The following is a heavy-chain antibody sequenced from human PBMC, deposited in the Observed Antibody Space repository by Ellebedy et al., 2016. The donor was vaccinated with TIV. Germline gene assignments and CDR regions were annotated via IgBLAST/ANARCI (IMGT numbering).Heavy chain of an antibody. D-gene: IGHD3-10*01. CDR3: ARSAVRITMVRGVMPDLDY. V-gene: IGHV1-18*01. CDR2: ISAYNGNT. Sequence: AASVKVSCKASGYTFSNYGISWVRQAPGQGLEWMGWISAYNGNTNYAQKLQGRITITTDTSTSTAYMELRSLRSVDTAVYYCARSAVRITMVRGVMPDLDYWGQGTLVSVSS. CDR1: GYTFSNYG. J-gene: IGHJ4*02.